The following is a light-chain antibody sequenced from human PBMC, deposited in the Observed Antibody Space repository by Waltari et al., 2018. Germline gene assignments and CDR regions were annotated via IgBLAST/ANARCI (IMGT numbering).Light chain of an antibody. CDR3: CSYAGDSLYV. V-gene: IGLV2-23*02. CDR1: SSDVRSYNY. J-gene: IGLJ1*01. CDR2: AVT. Sequence: QSALTQPASVSGSPGQSITLTCTGTSSDVRSYNYVSWYQQYPGKAPKLLLYAVTQRPPGVSDRFSGSKSGNTASLTISGLQAEDEADYYCCSYAGDSLYVFGTGTTVTV.